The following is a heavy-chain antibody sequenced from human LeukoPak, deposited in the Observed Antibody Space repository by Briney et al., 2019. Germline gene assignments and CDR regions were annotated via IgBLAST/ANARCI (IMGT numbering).Heavy chain of an antibody. CDR1: GGSFSGYY. D-gene: IGHD5-12*01. Sequence: PSETLSLTCAVYGGSFSGYYWSWIRKPPGKGLEWIGEINHSGSTNYNPSLKSRVTISVDTSKNQFSLKQSSVTAADTAVYYCARDSGYDPTPPDYWGQGTLVTVSS. CDR2: INHSGST. V-gene: IGHV4-34*01. CDR3: ARDSGYDPTPPDY. J-gene: IGHJ4*02.